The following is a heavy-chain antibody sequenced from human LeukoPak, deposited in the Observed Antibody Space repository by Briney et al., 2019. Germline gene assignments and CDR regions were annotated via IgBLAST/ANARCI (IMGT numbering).Heavy chain of an antibody. CDR1: GFTFSSYA. Sequence: GGSLRLSCAASGFTFSSYAMTWVRQAPGKGLEWVSGISGSGVSTNYADSVKGRFTISRDNSKNTLYLQMNSLRAEDTAVYYCAKSVCGGDCYLFDYWGQGTLVTVCS. CDR3: AKSVCGGDCYLFDY. J-gene: IGHJ4*02. D-gene: IGHD2-21*02. CDR2: ISGSGVST. V-gene: IGHV3-23*01.